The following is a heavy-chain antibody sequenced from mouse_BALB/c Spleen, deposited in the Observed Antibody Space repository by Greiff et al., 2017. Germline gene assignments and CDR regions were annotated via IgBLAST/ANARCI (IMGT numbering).Heavy chain of an antibody. CDR2: IDPANGNT. Sequence: VQLKESGAELVKPGASVKLSCTASGFNIKDTYMHWVKQRPEQGLEWIGRIDPANGNTKYDPKFQGKATITADTSSNTAYLQLSSLTSEDTAVYYCAEGDYDGTYWGQGTLVTVSA. J-gene: IGHJ3*01. V-gene: IGHV14-3*02. CDR1: GFNIKDTY. D-gene: IGHD2-4*01. CDR3: AEGDYDGTY.